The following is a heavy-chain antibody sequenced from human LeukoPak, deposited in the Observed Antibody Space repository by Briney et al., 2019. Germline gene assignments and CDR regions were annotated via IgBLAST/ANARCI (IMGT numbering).Heavy chain of an antibody. CDR1: GFTVSSNY. CDR2: VYSGGTT. J-gene: IGHJ4*02. D-gene: IGHD3-3*01. Sequence: GGSLRLSCAASGFTVSSNYMSWVRQAPGKGLEWVSVVYSGGTTYYADSVKGRFTISRDNSKNSLFLQMNSLRVEDTAVYYCTTGPFNIRLDGTFDYWGQGSLVTVSS. CDR3: TTGPFNIRLDGTFDY. V-gene: IGHV3-53*01.